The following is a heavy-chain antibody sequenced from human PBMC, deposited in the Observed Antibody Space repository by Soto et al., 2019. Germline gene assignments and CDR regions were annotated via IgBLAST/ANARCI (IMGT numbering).Heavy chain of an antibody. CDR1: GYTFTSYG. CDR3: AIDPPLIAVAMALFDY. V-gene: IGHV1-18*04. D-gene: IGHD6-19*01. CDR2: ISAYNGNT. J-gene: IGHJ4*02. Sequence: ASVKVSCKASGYTFTSYGISWVRQAPGQGLEWMGWISAYNGNTNYAQKLQGRVTMTTDTSTSTAYMELRSLRSDDTAVYYCAIDPPLIAVAMALFDYCGQGTLVTVSS.